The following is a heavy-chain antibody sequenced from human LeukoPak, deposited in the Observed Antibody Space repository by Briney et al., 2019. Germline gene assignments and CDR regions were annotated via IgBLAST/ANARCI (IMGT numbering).Heavy chain of an antibody. CDR2: TYYRSKWYN. V-gene: IGHV6-1*01. CDR1: GDSVSSNSAA. J-gene: IGHJ6*02. CDR3: AREVGMALAAAGTSARAYYYYGMDV. Sequence: SQTLSLTCAISGDSVSSNSAAWNWIRQSPSRGLEWLGRTYYRSKWYNDYAVSVKSRITINPDTFKNQFSLQLNSVTPEDTAVYYCAREVGMALAAAGTSARAYYYYGMDVWGQGTTVTVSS. D-gene: IGHD6-13*01.